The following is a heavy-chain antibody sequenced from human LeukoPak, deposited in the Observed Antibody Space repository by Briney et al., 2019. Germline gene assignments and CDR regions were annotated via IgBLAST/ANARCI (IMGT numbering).Heavy chain of an antibody. CDR1: GFTFSDYY. CDR3: AKLLWFGESYYFDY. V-gene: IGHV3-11*01. D-gene: IGHD3-10*01. CDR2: ISSSGSTI. J-gene: IGHJ4*02. Sequence: PGGSLRLFCAASGFTFSDYYMSWIRQAPGKGLEWVSYISSSGSTIYYADSVKGRFTISRDNSKNTLYLQMNSLRAEDTAVYYCAKLLWFGESYYFDYWGQGTLVTVSS.